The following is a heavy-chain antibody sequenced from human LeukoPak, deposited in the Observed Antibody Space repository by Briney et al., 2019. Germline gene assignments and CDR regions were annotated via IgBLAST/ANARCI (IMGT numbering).Heavy chain of an antibody. J-gene: IGHJ4*02. CDR3: ARAREYSSGFDY. CDR1: GGTFSSYA. D-gene: IGHD6-19*01. V-gene: IGHV1-69*13. Sequence: SVKVSCEASGGTFSSYAISWVRQAPGQGLEWMGGIIPIFGTANYAQKFQGRVTITADESTSAAYMELSSLRSEDTAVYYCARAREYSSGFDYWGQGTLVTVSS. CDR2: IIPIFGTA.